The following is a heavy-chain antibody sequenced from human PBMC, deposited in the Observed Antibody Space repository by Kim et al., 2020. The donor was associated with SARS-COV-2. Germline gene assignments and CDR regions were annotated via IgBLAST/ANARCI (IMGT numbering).Heavy chain of an antibody. CDR2: IWKDGSNK. J-gene: IGHJ4*02. V-gene: IGHV3-33*01. Sequence: GGSLRLSCAASGFTFSSYGMHWVRQAPGKGLEWVAVIWKDGSNKYYPDSVKGRFTISRDNSKNMLYLQMNSLRADDTAVYYCARERKYYNDRSGYPRQEIDQFDYWGQGTLVTVSS. CDR3: ARERKYYNDRSGYPRQEIDQFDY. D-gene: IGHD3-22*01. CDR1: GFTFSSYG.